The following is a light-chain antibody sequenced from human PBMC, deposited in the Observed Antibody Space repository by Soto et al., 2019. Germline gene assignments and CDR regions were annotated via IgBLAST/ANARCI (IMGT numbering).Light chain of an antibody. CDR2: AAS. J-gene: IGKJ3*01. V-gene: IGKV1-27*01. Sequence: DIQMTQSPASLSASVGDRVTITCRASQGISNYLAWYQQKPGKVPKLLIYAASTLQSGVPSRFTGSGSGTAFTLTITSLQPEDVATYYCQKYISSPFTFGPGTSVNIK. CDR1: QGISNY. CDR3: QKYISSPFT.